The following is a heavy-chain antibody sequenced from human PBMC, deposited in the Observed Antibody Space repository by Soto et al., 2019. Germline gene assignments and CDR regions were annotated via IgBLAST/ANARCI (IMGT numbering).Heavy chain of an antibody. CDR2: IWYDGSNK. V-gene: IGHV3-33*01. Sequence: PGGSLRLSCAASGFTFSSYGMHWVRQAPGKGLEWVAVIWYDGSNKYYADSVKGRFTISRDNSKNTLYLQMNSLRAEDTAVYYCARDNFVSDYGDYGVVDPWGQGTLVTVSS. D-gene: IGHD4-17*01. J-gene: IGHJ5*02. CDR1: GFTFSSYG. CDR3: ARDNFVSDYGDYGVVDP.